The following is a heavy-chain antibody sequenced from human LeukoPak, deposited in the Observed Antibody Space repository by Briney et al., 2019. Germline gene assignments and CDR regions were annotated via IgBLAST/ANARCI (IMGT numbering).Heavy chain of an antibody. Sequence: VGSLRVSCAAPGFTFSSYAMCWVRQAPGEGLEWVSAISSSRGSTYYADSVKGRFTISRDNSKNTLYLQMNSLRAEDTAVYYCAKSCGGNSCFDYWGQGTLVTVSS. D-gene: IGHD4-23*01. CDR2: ISSSRGST. V-gene: IGHV3-23*01. J-gene: IGHJ4*02. CDR3: AKSCGGNSCFDY. CDR1: GFTFSSYA.